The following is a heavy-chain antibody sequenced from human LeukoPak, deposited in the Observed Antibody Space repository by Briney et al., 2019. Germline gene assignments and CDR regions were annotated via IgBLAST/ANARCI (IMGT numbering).Heavy chain of an antibody. CDR3: AGGITMIVVAPGGY. CDR2: INPNSGGT. D-gene: IGHD3-22*01. J-gene: IGHJ4*02. Sequence: ASVKVSCKASGYTFTGYYMHWVRQAPGQGLEWMGWINPNSGGTNYAQKFQGRVTMTRDTSISTAYMELSRLRSDDTAVYYCAGGITMIVVAPGGYWGQGALVTVSS. CDR1: GYTFTGYY. V-gene: IGHV1-2*02.